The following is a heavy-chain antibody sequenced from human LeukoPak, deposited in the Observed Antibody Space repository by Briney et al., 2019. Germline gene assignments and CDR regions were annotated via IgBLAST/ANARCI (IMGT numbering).Heavy chain of an antibody. CDR2: INHSGSS. D-gene: IGHD5-18*01. V-gene: IGHV4-34*01. CDR1: GGSFSAYY. J-gene: IGHJ5*02. Sequence: SETLSLTCAVYGGSFSAYYWTWIRQPPGKGLEWIGEINHSGSSNYNSSLRSRVTISVDTSYKQFSLRLSSVTAADTAVYYCAPRGDIEHSYVYGKWFDPWGQGTLVTVSS. CDR3: APRGDIEHSYVYGKWFDP.